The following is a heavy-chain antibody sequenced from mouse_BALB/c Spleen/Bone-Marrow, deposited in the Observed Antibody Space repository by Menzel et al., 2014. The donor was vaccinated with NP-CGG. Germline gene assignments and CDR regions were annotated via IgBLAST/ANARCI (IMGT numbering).Heavy chain of an antibody. J-gene: IGHJ3*01. CDR3: AQATATWFAC. CDR1: GYSITSGYY. D-gene: IGHD1-2*01. V-gene: IGHV3-6*02. Sequence: VQLQQSGPGLVKPSQSLSLTCSVTGYSITSGYYWNWIRQFPGNKLEWMGYISYDGSNNYNPSLKNRISITRDTSKNQFFLKLNSVTTEDTATYYCAQATATWFACWGQGTLVTVSA. CDR2: ISYDGSN.